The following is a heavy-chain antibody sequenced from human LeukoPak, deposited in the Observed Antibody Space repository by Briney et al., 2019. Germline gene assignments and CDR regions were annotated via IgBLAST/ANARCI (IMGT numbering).Heavy chain of an antibody. J-gene: IGHJ4*02. CDR1: GFTFDEYA. D-gene: IGHD6-19*01. CDR2: ISWNSGSI. V-gene: IGHV3-9*01. CDR3: AKDTTAVAGSPFDY. Sequence: GRSLRPSCAASGFTFDEYAMHWVRQAPGKGLEWVSGISWNSGSIGYADSVKGRFTISRDNAKNSLYLQMNSLRVEDTALYYCAKDTTAVAGSPFDYWGQGALVTVSS.